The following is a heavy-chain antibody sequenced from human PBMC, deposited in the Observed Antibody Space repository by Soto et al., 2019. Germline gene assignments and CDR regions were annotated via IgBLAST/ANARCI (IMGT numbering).Heavy chain of an antibody. Sequence: ASVKVSCKASGYTFTSYDINWVRQATGQGLEWMGWMNPNSGNTGYAQKFQGRVTMTRNTSISTAYMELSSLRSEDTAVYYCARGRLDYYGMDVWGQGTTVTVSS. CDR2: MNPNSGNT. CDR1: GYTFTSYD. J-gene: IGHJ6*02. D-gene: IGHD3-9*01. CDR3: ARGRLDYYGMDV. V-gene: IGHV1-8*01.